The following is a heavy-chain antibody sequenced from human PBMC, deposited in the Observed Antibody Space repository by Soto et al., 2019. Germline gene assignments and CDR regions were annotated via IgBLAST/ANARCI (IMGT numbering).Heavy chain of an antibody. Sequence: PGGSLRLSCAASGFTFDDYAMHWVRQAPGKGLEWVSGISWNSGSIGYADSVKGRFTISRDNAKNSLYLQMNSLRAEDTALYYCAKASHAYYGSGSYYDYWGQGTLVTVSS. CDR3: AKASHAYYGSGSYYDY. V-gene: IGHV3-9*01. D-gene: IGHD3-10*01. CDR2: ISWNSGSI. J-gene: IGHJ4*02. CDR1: GFTFDDYA.